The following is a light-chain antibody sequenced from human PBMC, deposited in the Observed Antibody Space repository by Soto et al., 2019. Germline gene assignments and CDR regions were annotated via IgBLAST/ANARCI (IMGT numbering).Light chain of an antibody. J-gene: IGKJ2*01. CDR3: QQSYSIPVT. Sequence: IQMTQSPSSLSASVGDRVTITCRASQSISSYLNWYQQKPGKAPKLLIHAASSLESGVPSRFSGSGSGTDFTLTISSLQPEDSATYYCQQSYSIPVTFGQGTKVDNK. CDR1: QSISSY. CDR2: AAS. V-gene: IGKV1-39*01.